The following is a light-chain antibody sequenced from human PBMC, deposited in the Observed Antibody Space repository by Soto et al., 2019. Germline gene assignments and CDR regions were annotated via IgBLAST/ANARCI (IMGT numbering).Light chain of an antibody. V-gene: IGKV3-15*01. Sequence: IVMTQSPATLSVSPGERATLSCRASQNIYSNIACYQQRPGQAPRLLIYRASTRATGVPARFSGSGSGTEFTLTLSSLQSEDFTVYSCLQYHNLWAFGQGTKVEIK. CDR2: RAS. CDR3: LQYHNLWA. J-gene: IGKJ1*01. CDR1: QNIYSN.